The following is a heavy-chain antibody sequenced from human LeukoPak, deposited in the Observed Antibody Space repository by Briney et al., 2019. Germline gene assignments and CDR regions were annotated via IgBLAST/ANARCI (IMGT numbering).Heavy chain of an antibody. J-gene: IGHJ4*02. CDR2: VYPGDSDT. CDR3: ARWSSGWNEYYFDY. V-gene: IGHV5-51*01. Sequence: GESLKISCKGSGYSFTSYWIGWVRQMPGKGLEWMGVVYPGDSDTRYSPSFQGQVTISADKSITTAYLQWSSLKASDTAMYYCARWSSGWNEYYFDYWGQGTLVTVSS. D-gene: IGHD6-19*01. CDR1: GYSFTSYW.